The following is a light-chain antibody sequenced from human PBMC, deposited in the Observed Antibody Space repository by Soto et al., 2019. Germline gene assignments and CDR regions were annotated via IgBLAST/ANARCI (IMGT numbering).Light chain of an antibody. CDR2: GAS. Sequence: AVRMTQSPSSPSASTRDTVTITCRASQDIGSVLAWYQQKPGTAPKVLISGASNLHGGVPSRFSGSGSRTDFTLTITHLQSEDFATYYCQHYLNCPITFGQGTRREIK. CDR3: QHYLNCPIT. V-gene: IGKV1-8*01. J-gene: IGKJ5*01. CDR1: QDIGSV.